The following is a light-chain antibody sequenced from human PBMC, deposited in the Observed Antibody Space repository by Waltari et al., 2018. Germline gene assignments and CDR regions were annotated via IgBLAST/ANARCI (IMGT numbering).Light chain of an antibody. Sequence: QSALTQPASMSASPGQSITISCTATNNDVGTYYLVSWYQPHPGRAPKLLIFQGTKRPSEVSGRFSGSKFADTASLTISGLQPEDEADYYCCSYAGTWLFGGGTKVTVL. CDR2: QGT. J-gene: IGLJ3*02. CDR1: NNDVGTYYL. CDR3: CSYAGTWL. V-gene: IGLV2-23*01.